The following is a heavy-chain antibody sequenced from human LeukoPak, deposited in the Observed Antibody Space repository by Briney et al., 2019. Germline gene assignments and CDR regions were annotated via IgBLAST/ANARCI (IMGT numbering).Heavy chain of an antibody. CDR2: IYHSGST. CDR1: GYSISSGYY. V-gene: IGHV4-38-2*02. CDR3: ARGPLAEVWGENWFDP. J-gene: IGHJ5*02. Sequence: SETLSLTCTVSGYSISSGYYWGWIRQPPGKGLEWIGSIYHSGSTYYNPSLKSPVTISVDTSKNQFSLKLGSVTAADTAVYYCARGPLAEVWGENWFDPWGQGTLVTVSS. D-gene: IGHD1-26*01.